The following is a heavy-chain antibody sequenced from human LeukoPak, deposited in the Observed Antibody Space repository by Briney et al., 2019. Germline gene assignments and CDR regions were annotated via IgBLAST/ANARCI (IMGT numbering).Heavy chain of an antibody. D-gene: IGHD2-15*01. CDR1: GFTFSAYG. J-gene: IGHJ4*02. V-gene: IGHV3-30*18. Sequence: GGSLRLSCAASGFTFSAYGIHWVRQPPGKGLEWVAVVSYDGNSRNSADSVKGRFTISRDNSKSTLFLQMNSLRPEDTAVYYCAKDRGGSTYYPFLSYFFDYWGQGTLVAVSS. CDR3: AKDRGGSTYYPFLSYFFDY. CDR2: VSYDGNSR.